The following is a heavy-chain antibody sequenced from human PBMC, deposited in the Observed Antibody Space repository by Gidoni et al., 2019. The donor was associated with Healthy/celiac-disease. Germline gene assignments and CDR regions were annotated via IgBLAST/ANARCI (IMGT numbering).Heavy chain of an antibody. J-gene: IGHJ5*02. CDR3: ATAGYYDILTGYNWFDP. CDR2: IYYSGST. CDR1: SGSISSGDYY. D-gene: IGHD3-9*01. V-gene: IGHV4-30-4*01. Sequence: QVQLQEPGPGLVKPSQTLSLTGTVSSGSISSGDYYWSWIRQPPGEGLEWIGYIYYSGSTYYNPSLKSRVTISVDTSKNQFSLKLSSVTAADTAVYYCATAGYYDILTGYNWFDPWGQGTLVTVSS.